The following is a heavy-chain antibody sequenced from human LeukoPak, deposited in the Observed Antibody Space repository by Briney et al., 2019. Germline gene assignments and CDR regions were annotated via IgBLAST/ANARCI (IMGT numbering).Heavy chain of an antibody. CDR3: TRDRGWQQFDY. CDR2: ISSSSSYI. J-gene: IGHJ4*02. Sequence: GGSLRLSCAASGFTFSSYSMNWVRQAPGKGLEWVSSISSSSSYIYYADSVKGRFTISRDNAKNSLYLQMNSLRDDDTAVYYCTRDRGWQQFDYWGQGTLVTVSS. D-gene: IGHD5-24*01. CDR1: GFTFSSYS. V-gene: IGHV3-21*01.